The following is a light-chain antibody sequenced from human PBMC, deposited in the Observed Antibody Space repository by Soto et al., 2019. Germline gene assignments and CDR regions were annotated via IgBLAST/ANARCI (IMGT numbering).Light chain of an antibody. CDR2: GSS. CDR1: QSVSSN. V-gene: IGKV3-15*01. J-gene: IGKJ1*01. CDR3: KQYSDXPPT. Sequence: EILVTHSPATLSVSPGERSTLSFMAIQSVSSNLACYQQKPGQAPRLLINGSSTRATCIPASFSGSGSGTEFSLTISSLQSEDFAVYYCKQYSDXPPTCGQGTKV.